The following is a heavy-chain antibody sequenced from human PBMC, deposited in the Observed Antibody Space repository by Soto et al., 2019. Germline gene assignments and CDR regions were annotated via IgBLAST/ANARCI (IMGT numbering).Heavy chain of an antibody. CDR3: ARFGDGYSSSWYEGYYYYYGMDV. Sequence: SETLSLTCAVYGGSFSGYYWSWIRQPPGKGLEWIGEINHSGSTNYNPSLKSRVTISVDTSKNQFSLKLSSVTAADTAVYYCARFGDGYSSSWYEGYYYYYGMDVWGQGTTVTVSS. CDR2: INHSGST. J-gene: IGHJ6*02. CDR1: GGSFSGYY. D-gene: IGHD6-13*01. V-gene: IGHV4-34*01.